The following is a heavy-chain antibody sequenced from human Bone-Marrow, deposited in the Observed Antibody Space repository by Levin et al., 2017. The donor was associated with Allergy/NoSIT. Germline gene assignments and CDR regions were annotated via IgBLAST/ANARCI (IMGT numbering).Heavy chain of an antibody. J-gene: IGHJ4*02. CDR1: GGSVSSGSYY. V-gene: IGHV4-61*01. CDR2: IYYSGST. Sequence: PSETLSLTCTVSGGSVSSGSYYWSWIRQPPGMGLEWIGYIYYSGSTNYNPSLKSRVTISVDTSKNQFSLKLSSVTAADTAVYYCARVTLYYDSSGYYFTIDYWGQGTLVTVSS. D-gene: IGHD3-22*01. CDR3: ARVTLYYDSSGYYFTIDY.